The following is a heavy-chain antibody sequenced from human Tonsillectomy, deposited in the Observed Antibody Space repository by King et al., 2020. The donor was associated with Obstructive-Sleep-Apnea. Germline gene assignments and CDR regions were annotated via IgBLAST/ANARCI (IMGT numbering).Heavy chain of an antibody. CDR1: GGSFSGYY. CDR2: INHSGST. J-gene: IGHJ4*02. V-gene: IGHV4-34*01. Sequence: VQLQQWGAGLLKPSEPLSLTCAVYGGSFSGYYWSWLRQPPGKGLEWIGEINHSGSTNYNPSLKSRVTISVDTSKNQFSLKLSSVTAADRAVYYCARGRHYYDSSGYWTSSWYYFDYWGQGMLDTVSS. D-gene: IGHD3-22*01. CDR3: ARGRHYYDSSGYWTSSWYYFDY.